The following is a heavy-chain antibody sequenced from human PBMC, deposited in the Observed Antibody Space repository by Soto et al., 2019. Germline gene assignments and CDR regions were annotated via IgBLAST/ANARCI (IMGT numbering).Heavy chain of an antibody. J-gene: IGHJ6*02. CDR2: IYYSGST. V-gene: IGHV4-39*01. CDR1: GGSISSSSYY. Sequence: SETLSLTCTVSGGSISSSSYYWGWIRQPPGKGLEWIGSIYYSGSTYYNPSLKSRVTISVDTSKNQFSLKLSSVTAADTAVYYCARTYYDFWSGYYPPYYYYGMDVWGQGTTVTVSS. D-gene: IGHD3-3*01. CDR3: ARTYYDFWSGYYPPYYYYGMDV.